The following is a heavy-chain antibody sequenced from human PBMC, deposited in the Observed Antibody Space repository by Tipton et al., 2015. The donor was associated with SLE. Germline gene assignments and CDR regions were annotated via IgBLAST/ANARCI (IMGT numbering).Heavy chain of an antibody. V-gene: IGHV6-1*01. CDR1: GDSVSSNSAA. Sequence: GLVKPSQTLSLTCAISGDSVSSNSAAWNWIRQSPSRGLEWLGRTYYRSKWYNDYAVSVKSRITINPDTSKNQFSLKLSSVTAADTAVYYCAREVRYYYDSSGYLGYYYYMDVWGKGTTVTVSS. CDR2: TYYRSKWYN. D-gene: IGHD3-22*01. J-gene: IGHJ6*03. CDR3: AREVRYYYDSSGYLGYYYYMDV.